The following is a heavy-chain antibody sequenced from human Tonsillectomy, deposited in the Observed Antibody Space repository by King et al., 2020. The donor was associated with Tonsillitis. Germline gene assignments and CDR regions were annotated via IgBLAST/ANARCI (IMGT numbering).Heavy chain of an antibody. CDR1: GFTLSSYA. J-gene: IGHJ4*02. Sequence: QLVPSGGGVVQPGRSLRLSCTASGFTLSSYAMHWVRQAPGKGLEWVAVISYDGSHKYYADSVKGRFTISRDNSKNTLYVQMNSLGAEDTAVYYCARSIAVADPFDYWGQGTLVTVSS. D-gene: IGHD6-19*01. V-gene: IGHV3-30*04. CDR2: ISYDGSHK. CDR3: ARSIAVADPFDY.